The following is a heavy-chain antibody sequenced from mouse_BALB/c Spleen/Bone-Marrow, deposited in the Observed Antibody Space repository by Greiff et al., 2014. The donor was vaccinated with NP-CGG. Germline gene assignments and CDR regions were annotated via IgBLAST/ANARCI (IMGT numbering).Heavy chain of an antibody. CDR2: ISYSGST. D-gene: IGHD2-4*01. CDR3: ARDDYGV. V-gene: IGHV3-2*02. CDR1: GYSITSDYA. Sequence: ESGPGLVKPSQSLSLTCTVTGYSITSDYAWNWIRQFPGNKLEWMGYISYSGSTSYNPSLKSRISITRDTSKNQFFLQLNSVTTEETATYYCARDDYGVWGAGTTVTVSS. J-gene: IGHJ1*01.